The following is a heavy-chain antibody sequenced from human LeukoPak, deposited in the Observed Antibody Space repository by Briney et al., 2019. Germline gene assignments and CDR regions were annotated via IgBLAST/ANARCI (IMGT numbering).Heavy chain of an antibody. D-gene: IGHD2-8*01. CDR1: GFTFSSYA. Sequence: GGSLRLSCAASGFTFSSYAMSWVRQAPGKGLEWVSKISNSGDKTYYADSVKGRFTISRAPAKNTLFLQMHTLRAEDTALYYCAKVTPPRLAGVSACMPLYYYCYMDVWGKGTTVTVCS. J-gene: IGHJ6*03. CDR2: ISNSGDKT. CDR3: AKVTPPRLAGVSACMPLYYYCYMDV. V-gene: IGHV3-23*01.